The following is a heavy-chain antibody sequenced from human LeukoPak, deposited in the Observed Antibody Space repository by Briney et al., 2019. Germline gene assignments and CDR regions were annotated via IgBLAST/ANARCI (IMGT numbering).Heavy chain of an antibody. CDR3: ARDRNSGYYYDSSGYLLQYYFDY. D-gene: IGHD3-22*01. CDR2: ISAYNGNT. J-gene: IGHJ4*02. CDR1: GYTFTSYG. Sequence: GASVKVSCKASGYTFTSYGISWVRQAPGQGLEWMGWISAYNGNTNYAQKLQGRVTMTTDTSTSTAYMELRSLRPDDTAVYYCARDRNSGYYYDSSGYLLQYYFDYWGQGTLVTVSS. V-gene: IGHV1-18*01.